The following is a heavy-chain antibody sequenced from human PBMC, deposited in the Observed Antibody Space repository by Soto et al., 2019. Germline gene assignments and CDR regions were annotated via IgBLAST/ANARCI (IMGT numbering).Heavy chain of an antibody. V-gene: IGHV4-61*08. J-gene: IGHJ3*02. CDR1: GSSVGTGAYY. Sequence: TSETLSLTCRVSGSSVGTGAYYWSWIRQPPGKGLEWIGYTLYSGSPNYNPSLQSLQSRVTISVDTSRNQFSLRLTSVTAADTALYYCARHDYYHRTFDIWGQGTLVTVS. CDR2: TLYSGSP. D-gene: IGHD3-9*01. CDR3: ARHDYYHRTFDI.